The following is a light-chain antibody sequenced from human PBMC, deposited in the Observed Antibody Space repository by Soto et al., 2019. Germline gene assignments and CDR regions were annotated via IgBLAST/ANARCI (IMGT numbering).Light chain of an antibody. CDR1: PSVSSN. CDR2: GAS. Sequence: DIVMTQSPAPLSVSPGERAPFSCRASPSVSSNLAWYQQKPGQAPRLLIYGASTRATDVPDRFSGSGSGADFTLSISRLEPEDFAVYYCQQYGSSPPRTVGQGTKGEIK. J-gene: IGKJ1*01. CDR3: QQYGSSPPRT. V-gene: IGKV3-20*01.